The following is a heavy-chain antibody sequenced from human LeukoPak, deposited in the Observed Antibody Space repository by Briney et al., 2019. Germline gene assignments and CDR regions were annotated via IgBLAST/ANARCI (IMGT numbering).Heavy chain of an antibody. Sequence: GGSLRLSSAASGFTFSSYGMHWVRQAPGKGLEWVAVISYDGSNKYYADSVKGRFTISRDNSKNTLYLQMNSLRAEDTAVYYCAKDRSILRYFDWLFRRDAFDIWGQGTMVTVSS. V-gene: IGHV3-30*18. J-gene: IGHJ3*02. CDR3: AKDRSILRYFDWLFRRDAFDI. CDR2: ISYDGSNK. CDR1: GFTFSSYG. D-gene: IGHD3-9*01.